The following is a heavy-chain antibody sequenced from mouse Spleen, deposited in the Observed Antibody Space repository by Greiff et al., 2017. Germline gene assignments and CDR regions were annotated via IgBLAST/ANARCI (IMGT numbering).Heavy chain of an antibody. J-gene: IGHJ4*01. CDR3: ARGGLDYAMDY. V-gene: IGHV1-4*01. CDR2: INPSSGYT. Sequence: QVQLKESGAELARPGASVKMSCKASDYTFTSYTMHWVKQRPGQGLEWIGFINPSSGYTKYNQKFKDKATLTADKSSSTAYMQLSSLTSEDSAVYYCARGGLDYAMDYWGQGTSVTVSS. CDR1: DYTFTSYT. D-gene: IGHD3-3*01.